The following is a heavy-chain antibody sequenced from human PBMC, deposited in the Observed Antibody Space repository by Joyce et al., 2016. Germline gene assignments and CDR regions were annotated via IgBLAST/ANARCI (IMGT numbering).Heavy chain of an antibody. Sequence: EVPLVQSGAEVKKPVESLRISCKGSGYSFTSYWINWGCQMPGKGLEWSVRIDPSDSYTNYSPSFQGHVTISADKSISTAYLQWSSLKASDTAMYYCARPRYCSGGSCLNWFDPWGQGTLVTVSS. V-gene: IGHV5-10-1*01. CDR3: ARPRYCSGGSCLNWFDP. CDR2: IDPSDSYT. J-gene: IGHJ5*02. CDR1: GYSFTSYW. D-gene: IGHD2-15*01.